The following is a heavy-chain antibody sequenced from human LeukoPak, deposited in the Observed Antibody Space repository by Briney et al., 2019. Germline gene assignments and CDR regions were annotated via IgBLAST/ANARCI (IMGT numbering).Heavy chain of an antibody. CDR2: ISSDGNNK. Sequence: GGSLRLSCTASKFTFSNYAMHWVRQAPGRGLEWVALISSDGNNKYYADSVKGRFTISRDNSKNTVYLQMNSLRDEGTAVYYCARDKRGAVYLTRDGFSAPFALDVWGQGTTVTVSS. CDR3: ARDKRGAVYLTRDGFSAPFALDV. D-gene: IGHD1-14*01. CDR1: KFTFSNYA. V-gene: IGHV3-30-3*01. J-gene: IGHJ6*02.